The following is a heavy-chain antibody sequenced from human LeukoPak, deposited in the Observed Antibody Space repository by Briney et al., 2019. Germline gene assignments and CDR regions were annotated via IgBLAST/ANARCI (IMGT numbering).Heavy chain of an antibody. CDR1: GYSFTGYY. D-gene: IGHD3-22*01. CDR3: ARHYFDNSGPSGY. CDR2: INPNNGDT. Sequence: ASVKVSCKASGYSFTGYYIQWVRQAPGQGLEWMGWINPNNGDTNFAQKFQGRVTMTRDTSMSTAYMEVSSLRSDDTAVYYCARHYFDNSGPSGYWGQGTLVTVPS. J-gene: IGHJ4*02. V-gene: IGHV1-2*02.